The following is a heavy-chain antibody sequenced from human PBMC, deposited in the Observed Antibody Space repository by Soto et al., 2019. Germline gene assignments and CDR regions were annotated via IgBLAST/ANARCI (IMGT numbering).Heavy chain of an antibody. V-gene: IGHV1-2*02. J-gene: IGHJ4*02. CDR2: IDHDNDNR. CDR1: GHTFTGHH. Sequence: QVQLVQSGAEVKKPGASVKVSCKASGHTFTGHHMHWVRQAPGQGLEWMGYIDHDNDNRAYAQKFQGRVTTTRDTSITTAYMELTGLRSDDTAVYFCGLEPTGTGGFDYWGQGTLVTVSS. D-gene: IGHD7-27*01. CDR3: GLEPTGTGGFDY.